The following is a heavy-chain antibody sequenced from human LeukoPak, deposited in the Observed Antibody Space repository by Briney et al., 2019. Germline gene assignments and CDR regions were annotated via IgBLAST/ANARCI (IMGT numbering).Heavy chain of an antibody. CDR2: IYYSGST. J-gene: IGHJ4*02. D-gene: IGHD3-10*01. CDR1: GGSISSGGYY. V-gene: IGHV4-31*03. Sequence: SETLSLTCTVSGGSISSGGYYWSWIRQHPGKGLEWIGYIYYSGSTYYNPSLKSRVTISVDTSKNQFSLKLSSVTAADTAVYYCAGHVGYYGSGIDYWGQGTLVTVSS. CDR3: AGHVGYYGSGIDY.